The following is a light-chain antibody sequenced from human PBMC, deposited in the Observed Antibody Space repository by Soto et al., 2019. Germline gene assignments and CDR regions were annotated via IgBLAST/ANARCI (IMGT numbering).Light chain of an antibody. V-gene: IGLV2-14*01. CDR1: SSDVGGYNY. CDR3: TSYASGSSHVV. CDR2: DVT. J-gene: IGLJ2*01. Sequence: QSALTQPASVSGSPGQSITISCTGTSSDVGGYNYVSWYQQHPGTAPKLMIYDVTNRPSGVSNRFSGSKSGNTASLTISGLQAEDEADYYCTSYASGSSHVVFGGGTKLTVL.